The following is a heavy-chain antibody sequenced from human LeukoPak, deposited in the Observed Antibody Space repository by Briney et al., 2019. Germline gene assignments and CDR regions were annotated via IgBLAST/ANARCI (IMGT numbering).Heavy chain of an antibody. D-gene: IGHD5-18*01. CDR2: INTNTGNP. V-gene: IGHV7-4-1*02. Sequence: ASVKVSCKASGYTFTSYAMNWVRQAPGQGLEWMGWINTNTGNPTYAQGFTGRFVFSLDTSGSTAYLQISSLKAEDTAVYYCARVGDTAMVNAFDIWGQGTMVTVSS. CDR3: ARVGDTAMVNAFDI. J-gene: IGHJ3*02. CDR1: GYTFTSYA.